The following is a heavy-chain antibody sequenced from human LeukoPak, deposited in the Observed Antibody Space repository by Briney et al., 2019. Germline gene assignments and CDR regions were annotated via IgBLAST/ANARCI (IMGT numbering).Heavy chain of an antibody. CDR2: IYSGGNT. CDR1: GFTVSSNY. J-gene: IGHJ4*02. V-gene: IGHV3-66*04. Sequence: GGSLRLSCAASGFTVSSNYIIWVRQAPGKGLEWVSMIYSGGNTFYTDSVKGRFIISRDNSKNTLDLQMNSLRAEDTAVYYCARRGHGYGSPFDYWGQGTLVTVSS. CDR3: ARRGHGYGSPFDY. D-gene: IGHD5-18*01.